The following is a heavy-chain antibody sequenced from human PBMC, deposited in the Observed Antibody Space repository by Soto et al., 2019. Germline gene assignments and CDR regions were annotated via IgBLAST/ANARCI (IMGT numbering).Heavy chain of an antibody. CDR3: AKVGTTGTYAYYYYYKDV. J-gene: IGHJ6*03. V-gene: IGHV3-23*01. D-gene: IGHD1-1*01. Sequence: EVQLLESGRGLVQPGGSLRLSCAASGFTFSSYAMSCVRQAPGKGLEWVSAISGSGAYTYYADSVKGRFTISRDNSKNTLYLHMNSLRAEDTAVYYCAKVGTTGTYAYYYYYKDVWGKGNTVSVYS. CDR1: GFTFSSYA. CDR2: ISGSGAYT.